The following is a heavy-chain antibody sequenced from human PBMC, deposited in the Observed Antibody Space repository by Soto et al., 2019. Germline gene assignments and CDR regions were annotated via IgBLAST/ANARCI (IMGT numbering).Heavy chain of an antibody. Sequence: QVQLVESGGGVVQPGRSLRLSCAASGFTFSAYAMYWVRQAPGKGLEWVAVISYDGNKKFYADSVKGRFTVSRDNSKNTLYLQTNSLRAEDTAVFYCAREAVAGPSFDHWGQGTPVTVSS. V-gene: IGHV3-30-3*01. D-gene: IGHD6-19*01. J-gene: IGHJ4*02. CDR1: GFTFSAYA. CDR3: AREAVAGPSFDH. CDR2: ISYDGNKK.